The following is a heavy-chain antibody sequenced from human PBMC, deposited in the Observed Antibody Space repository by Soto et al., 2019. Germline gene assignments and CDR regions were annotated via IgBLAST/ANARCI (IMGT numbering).Heavy chain of an antibody. V-gene: IGHV3-30-3*01. Sequence: QVQLVESGGGVVQPGRSLRLSCAASGFTFSSYAMHWVRQAPGKGLEWVAVISYDGSNKYYADSVKGRFTISRDNSKNTLYLQMNSLRAEDTAVYYCARDGYYYDSSGYYLPSDYWGQGTLVTVSS. CDR2: ISYDGSNK. J-gene: IGHJ4*02. D-gene: IGHD3-22*01. CDR1: GFTFSSYA. CDR3: ARDGYYYDSSGYYLPSDY.